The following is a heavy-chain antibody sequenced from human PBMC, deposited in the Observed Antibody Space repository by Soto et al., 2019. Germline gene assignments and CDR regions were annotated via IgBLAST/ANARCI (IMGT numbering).Heavy chain of an antibody. CDR1: GFTFTRYS. CDR2: ISSTSNYI. V-gene: IGHV3-21*06. CDR3: ARESEDLTSNFDY. J-gene: IGHJ4*02. Sequence: GGSLRLSCAASGFTFTRYSMNWVRQAPGKGLEWVSSISSTSNYIYYGASMKGRFTISRDNAKNSLYLEMNSLRAEDTAVYYCARESEDLTSNFDYWGQGTLVTVSS.